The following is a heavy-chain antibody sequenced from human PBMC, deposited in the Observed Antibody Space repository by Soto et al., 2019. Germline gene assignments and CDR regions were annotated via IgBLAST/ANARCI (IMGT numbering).Heavy chain of an antibody. CDR3: AGWYYPPEYYYYGMDV. D-gene: IGHD6-19*01. V-gene: IGHV1-69*01. Sequence: QVQLVQSGAEVKKPGSSVKVSCKASGGTFSSYAISWVRQAPGQGREWMGGSIPIFGTANYAQKFQGRVTITADESTSTAYMELSSLRSEDTAVYYCAGWYYPPEYYYYGMDVWGQGTTVTVSS. CDR1: GGTFSSYA. J-gene: IGHJ6*02. CDR2: SIPIFGTA.